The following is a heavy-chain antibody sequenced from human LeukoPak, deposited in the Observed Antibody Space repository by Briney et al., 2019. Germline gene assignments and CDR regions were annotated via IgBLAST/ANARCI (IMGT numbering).Heavy chain of an antibody. CDR1: GGSIRSYY. V-gene: IGHV4-59*13. CDR3: ARGAMTTTSTFDY. CDR2: IYYSGST. Sequence: PSEPLSLTSTVSGGSIRSYYWSWLRQPPGKGLERIGYIYYSGSTNYNPSLKSRVTLSVDTSKNQFSLKLSSVTAADTAVYYCARGAMTTTSTFDYWGQGTLVTVSS. D-gene: IGHD5-24*01. J-gene: IGHJ4*02.